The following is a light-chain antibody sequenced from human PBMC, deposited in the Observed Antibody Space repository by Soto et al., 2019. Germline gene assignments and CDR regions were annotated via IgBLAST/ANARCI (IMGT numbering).Light chain of an antibody. J-gene: IGKJ4*01. Sequence: DIQMTQSPSTLSASVGDSVTITCRASQSINKWLAWYQQKPGKAPNLLIFDASNLQSGVPSRFSGSGFGTEFTLIISSLQPEDVATDYCQQYNSDSSFGGGTKVEIK. V-gene: IGKV1-5*01. CDR1: QSINKW. CDR2: DAS. CDR3: QQYNSDSS.